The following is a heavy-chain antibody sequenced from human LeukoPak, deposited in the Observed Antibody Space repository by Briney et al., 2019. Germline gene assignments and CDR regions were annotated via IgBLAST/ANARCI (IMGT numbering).Heavy chain of an antibody. V-gene: IGHV4-39*01. D-gene: IGHD4-17*01. CDR3: ATPLGYGDYPLDY. CDR2: IYYSGST. CDR1: GGSISSSSYY. Sequence: SETLSLTCTASGGSISSSSYYWGWIRQPPGKGLEWIGSIYYSGSTYYNPSLKSRVTISVDTSKNQFSLKLSSVTAADTAVYYCATPLGYGDYPLDYWGQGTLVTVSS. J-gene: IGHJ4*02.